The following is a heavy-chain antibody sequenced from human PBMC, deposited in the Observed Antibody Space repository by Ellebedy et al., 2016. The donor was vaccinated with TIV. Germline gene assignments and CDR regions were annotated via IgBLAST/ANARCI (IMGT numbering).Heavy chain of an antibody. CDR3: AKGRGGSSDSSAPRYYFDY. CDR1: GFTFSSYA. V-gene: IGHV3-23*01. J-gene: IGHJ4*02. Sequence: GESLKISCAASGFTFSSYAMSWVRQAPGKGLEWVSTISNTGSRTYSADSVEGRFIISRDNSKKTLYLQMNSLRAEDTAVYYCAKGRGGSSDSSAPRYYFDYWGLGTLVTVSS. D-gene: IGHD3-22*01. CDR2: ISNTGSRT.